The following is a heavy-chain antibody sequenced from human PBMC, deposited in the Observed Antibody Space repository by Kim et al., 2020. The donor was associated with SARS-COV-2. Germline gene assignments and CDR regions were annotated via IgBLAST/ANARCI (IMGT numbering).Heavy chain of an antibody. J-gene: IGHJ4*02. Sequence: SGPTLVNPTQTLTLTCTFSGFSLSTSGVGVGWIRQPPGKALEWLALIYWDDDKRYSPSLKSRLTITKDTSKNQVVLTMTNMDPVDTATYYCAHRPNSIYFWSGYPDYFDYWGQGTLVTVSS. V-gene: IGHV2-5*02. CDR2: IYWDDDK. CDR1: GFSLSTSGVG. D-gene: IGHD3-3*01. CDR3: AHRPNSIYFWSGYPDYFDY.